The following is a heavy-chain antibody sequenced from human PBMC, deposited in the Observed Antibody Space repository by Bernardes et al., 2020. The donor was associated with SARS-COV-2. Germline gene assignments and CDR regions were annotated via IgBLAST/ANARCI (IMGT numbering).Heavy chain of an antibody. CDR1: GFTFRSYA. J-gene: IGHJ4*02. CDR2: ISYDGSNK. CDR3: ARDWEQWLLRIQGGWVDY. V-gene: IGHV3-30*04. D-gene: IGHD6-19*01. Sequence: GGSLRLSCAASGFTFRSYAMHWVRQAPGKGLEWVAVISYDGSNKYYADSVKGRFTISRDNSKNTLYLQMNSLRAEDTAVYYCARDWEQWLLRIQGGWVDYWGQGTLVTVSS.